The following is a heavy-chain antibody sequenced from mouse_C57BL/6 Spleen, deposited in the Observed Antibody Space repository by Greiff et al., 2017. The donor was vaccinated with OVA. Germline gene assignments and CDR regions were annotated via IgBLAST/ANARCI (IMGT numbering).Heavy chain of an antibody. D-gene: IGHD2-4*01. CDR2: INPNNGGT. CDR1: GYTFTDYN. CDR3: ARHYDYQYYFDY. J-gene: IGHJ2*01. Sequence: EVQLQQSGPELVKPGASVKMSCKASGYTFTDYNMHWVTQSHGKSLEWIGYINPNNGGTSYNQKFKGKATLTVNKSSSTAYMELRSLTSEDSAVYYCARHYDYQYYFDYWGQGTTLTVSS. V-gene: IGHV1-22*01.